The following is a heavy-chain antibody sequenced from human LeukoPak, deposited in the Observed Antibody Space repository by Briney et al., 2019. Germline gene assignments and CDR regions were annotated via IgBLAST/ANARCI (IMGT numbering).Heavy chain of an antibody. J-gene: IGHJ5*02. CDR2: IKPDSGDT. CDR3: ARDLYYGSGSYRFVPA. Sequence: ASVKVSCKASGYSFADYYIHWVRQAPGQGLEWMGWIKPDSGDTRSAQKFQGRVTMTRDTSISTAYMELSRLRYDDTAVYYCARDLYYGSGSYRFVPAWGQGTLVTVSS. D-gene: IGHD3-10*01. V-gene: IGHV1-2*02. CDR1: GYSFADYY.